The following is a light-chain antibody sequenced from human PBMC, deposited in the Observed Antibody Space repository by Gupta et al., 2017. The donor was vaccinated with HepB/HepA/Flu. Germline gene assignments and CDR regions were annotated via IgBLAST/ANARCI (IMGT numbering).Light chain of an antibody. CDR2: DAS. V-gene: IGKV3-11*01. J-gene: IGKJ1*01. CDR1: QSVSSY. CDR3: QHRSNSPPGT. Sequence: EIVLTQSPATLSLSPGERATLSCRASQSVSSYLAWYQQKPGQAPRLLIYDASNRDTGIPARFSGSGFGTDFTLTISSRDLEDFAVYYCQHRSNSPPGTFGQGTKVEIK.